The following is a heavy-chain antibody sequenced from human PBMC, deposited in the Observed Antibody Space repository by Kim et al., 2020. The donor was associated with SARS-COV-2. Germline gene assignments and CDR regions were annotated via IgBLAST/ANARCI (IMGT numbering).Heavy chain of an antibody. Sequence: ASVKVSCKASGYTFTSYVISWVRQAPGQGLEWMGWITAYSVTITYPKPPQPRATLTTDTSTSTAYMELRSLRSDDTAVYYCARDRYLWVRQQLLLFDYWG. CDR1: GYTFTSYV. D-gene: IGHD6-13*01. CDR3: ARDRYLWVRQQLLLFDY. J-gene: IGHJ4*01. CDR2: ITAYSVTI. V-gene: IGHV1-18*01.